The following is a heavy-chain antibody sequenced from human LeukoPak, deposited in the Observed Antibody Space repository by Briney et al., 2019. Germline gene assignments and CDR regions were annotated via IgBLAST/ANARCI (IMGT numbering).Heavy chain of an antibody. CDR2: ISDSGGRT. J-gene: IGHJ4*02. CDR3: AKRGVVIRVILVGFHKEAYYFDY. V-gene: IGHV3-23*01. D-gene: IGHD3-22*01. CDR1: RITLSNYG. Sequence: GGSLRLSCAVSRITLSNYGMSWVRQAPGKGLEWVAGISDSGGRTNYADSVKGRFTISRDNPKNTLYLQMNSLRAEDTAVYFCAKRGVVIRVILVGFHKEAYYFDYWGQGTLVTVSS.